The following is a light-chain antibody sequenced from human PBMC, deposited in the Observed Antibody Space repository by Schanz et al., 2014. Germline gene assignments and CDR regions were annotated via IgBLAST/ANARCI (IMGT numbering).Light chain of an antibody. CDR2: ANT. Sequence: QSVLTQPPSVSGAPGQRVTISCTGSSSNLGAGYDVHWFQQLPGTAPKLLMYANTKRPSGVPDRFSGSKSGTSASLAITGLQTEDEADYYCGTWDASLSAGGVFGGGTKLTVL. CDR1: SSNLGAGYD. CDR3: GTWDASLSAGGV. J-gene: IGLJ3*02. V-gene: IGLV1-40*01.